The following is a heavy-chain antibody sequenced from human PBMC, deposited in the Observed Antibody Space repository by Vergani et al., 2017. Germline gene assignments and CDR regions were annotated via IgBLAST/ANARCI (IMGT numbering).Heavy chain of an antibody. CDR2: IYRTGRT. Sequence: QVQLQESGPGLVKPSETLSLTCAVSGFSIDNGYYWDWIRQPPGKGLEWIGSIYRTGRTHFNPSLKSRVTISVDTSNNHFSLRLNSLTAADTAVYYCARVVSTNSRIAVAGKLDYWGQGTLVTVSS. J-gene: IGHJ4*02. CDR1: GFSIDNGYY. D-gene: IGHD6-19*01. CDR3: ARVVSTNSRIAVAGKLDY. V-gene: IGHV4-38-2*01.